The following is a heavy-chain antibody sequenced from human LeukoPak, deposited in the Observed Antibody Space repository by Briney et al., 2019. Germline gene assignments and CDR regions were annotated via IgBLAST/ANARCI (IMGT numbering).Heavy chain of an antibody. V-gene: IGHV4-4*07. J-gene: IGHJ4*02. CDR1: GGSISSYY. CDR3: ARALSYYDILTGYYYYFDY. CDR2: IYTSGST. D-gene: IGHD3-9*01. Sequence: PSETLSLTCTVSGGSISSYYWSWIRQPAGKGLEWIGRIYTSGSTNYNPSLKSRVTMSVDTSKNQFSLKLSSVTAADTAVYYCARALSYYDILTGYYYYFDYWGQRTLVTVSS.